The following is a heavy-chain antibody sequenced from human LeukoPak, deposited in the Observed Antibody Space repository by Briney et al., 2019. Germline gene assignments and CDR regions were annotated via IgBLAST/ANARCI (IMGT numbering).Heavy chain of an antibody. D-gene: IGHD6-19*01. CDR1: GGTFSGYA. V-gene: IGHV3-23*01. J-gene: IGHJ4*02. CDR3: ARDQGAVAATCFDN. CDR2: ISGSGNSP. Sequence: GGSLRLSCTASGGTFSGYAMSWVRQAPGKGLEWVADISGSGNSPNYADSVKGRFTISRDNSNNTLYLQMKTLSPEDTAVYYCARDQGAVAATCFDNWGQGTLVTVSS.